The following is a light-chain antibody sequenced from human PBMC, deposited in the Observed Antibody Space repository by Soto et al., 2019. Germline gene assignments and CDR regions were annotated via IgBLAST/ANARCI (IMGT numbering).Light chain of an antibody. Sequence: EIVLTRSPGTLSLSPGERATLSCRASQSVSNNYLAWYQQKPGQAPRLLIYGASNRATGIPDRFSGSGSGTDFTLTISRLEPEDFAVYYCQQYGSSVTFGQGTKVEIK. V-gene: IGKV3-20*01. CDR1: QSVSNNY. CDR3: QQYGSSVT. J-gene: IGKJ1*01. CDR2: GAS.